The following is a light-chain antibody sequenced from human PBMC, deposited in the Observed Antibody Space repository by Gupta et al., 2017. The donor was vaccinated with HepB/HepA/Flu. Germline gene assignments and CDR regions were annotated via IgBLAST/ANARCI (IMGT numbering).Light chain of an antibody. CDR3: SSWDYNLSGVI. V-gene: IGLV1-44*01. J-gene: IGLJ2*01. CDR2: NTE. Sequence: QSVLTQSPSASGTPGQRVTIFCSGSNSNIGRTSVKWYRQVPGTAPKLLIFNTEQRPSGVPARFSGSKSGTSAPLAISGLQSEDEADYFCSSWDYNLSGVIFGGGTKLTVL. CDR1: NSNIGRTS.